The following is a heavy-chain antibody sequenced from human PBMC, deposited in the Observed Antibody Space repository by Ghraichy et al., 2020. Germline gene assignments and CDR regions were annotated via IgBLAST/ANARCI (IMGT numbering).Heavy chain of an antibody. Sequence: ASVKVSCKASGYTFTGYYMHWVRQAPGQGLEWMGWINPNSGDTNYAQKLQGRVTMTTDTSTSTAYMELRSLRSDDTAVYYCASYDSHDAFDIWGQGTMVTVSS. CDR3: ASYDSHDAFDI. CDR2: INPNSGDT. D-gene: IGHD3-22*01. V-gene: IGHV1-2*02. J-gene: IGHJ3*02. CDR1: GYTFTGYY.